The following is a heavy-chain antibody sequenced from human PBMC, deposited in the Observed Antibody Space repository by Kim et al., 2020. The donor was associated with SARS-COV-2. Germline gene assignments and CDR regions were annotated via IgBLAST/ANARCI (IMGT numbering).Heavy chain of an antibody. Sequence: SETLSLTCTVSGGSISSYYWSWIRQPPGKGLEWIGYIYYSGSTNYNPSLKSRVTISVDTSKNQFSLKLSSVTAADTAVYYCARHVQPQGWYYYYYMDVWGKGTTVTVSS. V-gene: IGHV4-59*08. CDR3: ARHVQPQGWYYYYYMDV. D-gene: IGHD6-19*01. CDR2: IYYSGST. J-gene: IGHJ6*03. CDR1: GGSISSYY.